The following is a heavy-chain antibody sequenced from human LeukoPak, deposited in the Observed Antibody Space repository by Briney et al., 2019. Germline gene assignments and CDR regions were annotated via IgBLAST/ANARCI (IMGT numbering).Heavy chain of an antibody. V-gene: IGHV3-9*01. D-gene: IGHD3-10*01. J-gene: IGHJ6*02. CDR1: GFTFDDYA. CDR3: AKAYYGSGLD. Sequence: GRSLRLSCAASGFTFDDYAMHWVRQAPGKGLEWVSGISWNSGSIGYADSVKGRFTISRDNAKNSLYLQMNSLRAEDTALYYSAKAYYGSGLDWGQGTTVTVSS. CDR2: ISWNSGSI.